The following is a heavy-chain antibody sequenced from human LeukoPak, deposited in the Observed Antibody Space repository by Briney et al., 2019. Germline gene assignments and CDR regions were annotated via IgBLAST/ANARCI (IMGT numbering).Heavy chain of an antibody. CDR1: GFTFSSYA. D-gene: IGHD3-9*01. CDR3: ARDPYYDILTGYYSVGVNFDY. Sequence: HPGGSLRLSCAASGFTFSSYAMSWVRQAPGKGLVWVSRINSDGSSTSYADSVKGRFTISRDNAKNTLYLQMNSLRAEDTAVYYCARDPYYDILTGYYSVGVNFDYWGQGTLVTVSS. V-gene: IGHV3-74*01. J-gene: IGHJ4*02. CDR2: INSDGSST.